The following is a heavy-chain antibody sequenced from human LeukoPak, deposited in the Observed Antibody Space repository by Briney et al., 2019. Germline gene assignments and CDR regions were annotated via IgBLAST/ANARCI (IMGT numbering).Heavy chain of an antibody. CDR1: GGSISDYY. J-gene: IGHJ6*02. CDR3: ARGRSNYYGMDV. D-gene: IGHD1-26*01. Sequence: SETLSLTCTVSGGSISDYYWSWIRQPPGKGLECIGYVHYSGSTNYNPSLKSRVTTSVDTFKNQFSLKVSSVTAADTAVYYCARGRSNYYGMDVWGQGTTVTVSS. V-gene: IGHV4-59*01. CDR2: VHYSGST.